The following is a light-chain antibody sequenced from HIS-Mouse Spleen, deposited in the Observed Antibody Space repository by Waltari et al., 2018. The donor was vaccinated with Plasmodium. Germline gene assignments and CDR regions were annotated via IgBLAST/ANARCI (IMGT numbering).Light chain of an antibody. CDR2: DAS. CDR1: QSVSSY. CDR3: QQRSNWPLYT. J-gene: IGKJ2*01. Sequence: EIVLTQSPATLSLSPGERATLSCRASQSVSSYLDWYQQKPGQAPRLLSYDASNRATGIPARFSGSGSGTDFTLTISSLEPEDFAVYDCQQRSNWPLYTFGQGTKLEIK. V-gene: IGKV3-11*01.